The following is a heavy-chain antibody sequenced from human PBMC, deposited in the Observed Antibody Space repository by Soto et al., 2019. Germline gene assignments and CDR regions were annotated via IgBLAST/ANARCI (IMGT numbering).Heavy chain of an antibody. CDR2: ISSSSSYI. V-gene: IGHV3-21*01. Sequence: PVGSLRLSCAASGFTFSSYSMNWVRQAPGKGLEWVSSISSSSSYIYYADSVKGRFTISRDNAKNSLYLQMNSLRAEDTAVYYCARANFWSGYLYGMDVWGQGTTVTVSS. J-gene: IGHJ6*02. D-gene: IGHD3-3*01. CDR1: GFTFSSYS. CDR3: ARANFWSGYLYGMDV.